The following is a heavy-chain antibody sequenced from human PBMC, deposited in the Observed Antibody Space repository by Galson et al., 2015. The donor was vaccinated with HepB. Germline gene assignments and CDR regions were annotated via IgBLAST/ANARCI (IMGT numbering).Heavy chain of an antibody. CDR2: IYYSGST. Sequence: TLSLTCTVSGGSISSGGYYWSWIRQHPGKGLEWIGYIYYSGSTYYNPSLKSRVTISVDTSKNQFSLKLSSVTAADTAVYYCARGLRGYSGYDYYRYYYYRDVWGKGTPVTVSS. D-gene: IGHD5-12*01. V-gene: IGHV4-31*03. CDR3: ARGLRGYSGYDYYRYYYYRDV. J-gene: IGHJ6*03. CDR1: GGSISSGGYY.